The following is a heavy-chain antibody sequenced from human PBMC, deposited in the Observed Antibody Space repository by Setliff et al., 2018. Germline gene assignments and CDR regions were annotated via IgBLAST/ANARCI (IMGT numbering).Heavy chain of an antibody. CDR3: ARDRISRYYDTTGKAFDI. D-gene: IGHD3-22*01. CDR2: ITGSSSVI. Sequence: GGSLRLSCAASGFTFSIYSMNWVRQAPGRGLEWLSYITGSSSVIHYADSVKGRFTISRDNARNSLYLQMNSLRAEDTAVYYCARDRISRYYDTTGKAFDIWGQGTMVTVSS. V-gene: IGHV3-48*01. J-gene: IGHJ3*02. CDR1: GFTFSIYS.